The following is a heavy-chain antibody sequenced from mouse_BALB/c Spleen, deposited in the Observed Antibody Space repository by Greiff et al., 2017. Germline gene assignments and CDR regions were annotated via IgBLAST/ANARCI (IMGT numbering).Heavy chain of an antibody. CDR3: AREGYWYFDV. CDR2: ISSGGST. Sequence: EVKLVESGGGLVKPGGSLKLSCAASGFTFSSYAMSWVRQTPEKRLEWVASISSGGSTYYPDSVKGRFTISRDNARNILYLQMSSLRSEDTAMYYCAREGYWYFDVWGAGTTVTVSS. J-gene: IGHJ1*01. CDR1: GFTFSSYA. V-gene: IGHV5-6-5*01.